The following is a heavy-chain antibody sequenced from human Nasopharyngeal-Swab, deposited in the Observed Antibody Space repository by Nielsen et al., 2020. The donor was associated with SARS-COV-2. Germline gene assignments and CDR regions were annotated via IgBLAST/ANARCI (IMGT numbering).Heavy chain of an antibody. CDR1: GYTFTSYY. CDR2: INPSGGST. D-gene: IGHD1-26*01. CDR3: ARRGGSYYFDY. V-gene: IGHV1-46*01. Sequence: ASVKVSCKASGYTFTSYYMHWVRQAPGQGLEWMGIINPSGGSTSYAQKFQGRVTMTRDTSTSTVYMELSSLSSEDTAVYYCARRGGSYYFDYWGQGTLVTVSS. J-gene: IGHJ4*02.